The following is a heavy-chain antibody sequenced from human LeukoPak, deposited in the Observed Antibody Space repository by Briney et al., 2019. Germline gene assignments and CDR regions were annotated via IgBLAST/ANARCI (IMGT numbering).Heavy chain of an antibody. Sequence: GGSLRLSCAASGFTFSSNAMNWVRRAPEKGLEWVGRIKSKTDGGTTDYAAPVKGRFTISRDDSKNTLYLQMNSLKTEDTAVYYCTTFTMVRGVVKYWGQGTLVTVSS. CDR1: GFTFSSNA. V-gene: IGHV3-15*01. D-gene: IGHD3-10*01. CDR2: IKSKTDGGTT. CDR3: TTFTMVRGVVKY. J-gene: IGHJ4*02.